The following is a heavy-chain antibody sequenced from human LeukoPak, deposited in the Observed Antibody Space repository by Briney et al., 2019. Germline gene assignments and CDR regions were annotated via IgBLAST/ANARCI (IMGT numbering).Heavy chain of an antibody. J-gene: IGHJ6*03. Sequence: PSQTLSLTCTVSGGSISSGSYYWSWIRQPAGKGLEWIGHIYTSGSTNFNPSLKSRVTMSLDTSKNQFSLKLSSVTAADPAVYYCARDRSGYDWSYYYYYMDVWGKGTTVTVSS. CDR2: IYTSGST. V-gene: IGHV4-61*09. CDR1: GGSISSGSYY. CDR3: ARDRSGYDWSYYYYYMDV. D-gene: IGHD5-12*01.